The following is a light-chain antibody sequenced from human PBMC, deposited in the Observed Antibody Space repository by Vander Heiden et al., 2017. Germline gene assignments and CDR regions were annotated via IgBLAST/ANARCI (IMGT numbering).Light chain of an antibody. V-gene: IGKV3-11*01. CDR1: QSVSRY. CDR2: DAS. Sequence: EIVLTQSPATLSLSPGERATLSCRASQSVSRYLAWYQQKPGQAPRLLIHDASTRATGIPARFSGSGSGTDFTLTISSLEPEDFAVYSCQQRDSWPLLTFGGGTKVEIK. CDR3: QQRDSWPLLT. J-gene: IGKJ4*01.